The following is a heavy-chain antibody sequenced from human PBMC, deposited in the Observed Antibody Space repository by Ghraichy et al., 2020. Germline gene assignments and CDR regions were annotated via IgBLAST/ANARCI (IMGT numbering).Heavy chain of an antibody. CDR2: IGSSGYL. CDR3: VRDTANVVVVPPAAGDNYPDP. Sequence: GGSLRLSCVASGFTFNDYYMSWIRQAPGKGLEWVSYIGSSGYLQYADSVKGRFTISRDNAKSSVFLQMNSLKVEDTAVYYCVRDTANVVVVPPAAGDNYPDPWGQGTQVTVSS. J-gene: IGHJ5*02. CDR1: GFTFNDYY. D-gene: IGHD2-2*01. V-gene: IGHV3-69-1*02.